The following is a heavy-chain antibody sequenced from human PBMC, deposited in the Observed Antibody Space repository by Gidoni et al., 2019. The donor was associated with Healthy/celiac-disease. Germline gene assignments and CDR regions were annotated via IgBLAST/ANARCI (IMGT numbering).Heavy chain of an antibody. J-gene: IGHJ5*02. D-gene: IGHD3-9*01. CDR3: ARDQRYFDWLLSGGEGSPPSWFDP. CDR2: IYTSGST. Sequence: QVQLQESGPGLVKPSQTLSLTCTVSGGSISSGSYYWSWIRQPAGKGLEWIGRIYTSGSTNYNPSLKSRVTISVDTSKNQFSLKLSSVTAADTAVYYCARDQRYFDWLLSGGEGSPPSWFDPWGQGTLVTVSS. CDR1: GGSISSGSYY. V-gene: IGHV4-61*02.